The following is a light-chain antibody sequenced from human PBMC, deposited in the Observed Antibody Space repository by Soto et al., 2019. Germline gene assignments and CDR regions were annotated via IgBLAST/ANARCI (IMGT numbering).Light chain of an antibody. CDR1: QSVDGK. CDR2: GAS. V-gene: IGKV3-15*01. Sequence: EIVMTQSPVTLSVSPGERATLSCRASQSVDGKLAWYQQKPGQAPRLLIYGASTRATGIPARFSGSGSGTEFTLTISSLQSEDSAVYYCQQRHMWPITFGQGTRLEIK. CDR3: QQRHMWPIT. J-gene: IGKJ5*01.